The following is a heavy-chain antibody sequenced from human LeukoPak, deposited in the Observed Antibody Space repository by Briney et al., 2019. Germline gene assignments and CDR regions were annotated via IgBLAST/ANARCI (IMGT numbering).Heavy chain of an antibody. Sequence: PGGSLRLSCAASGFTFSRSWMHWVRQAPGKGLVWVSRINDDGSTTSYADSVKGRFTISRDNAKNSLYLQMNSLRAEDTAVYYCARVGAMIVVDNKINDYWGQGTLVTVSS. CDR3: ARVGAMIVVDNKINDY. V-gene: IGHV3-74*01. CDR1: GFTFSRSW. D-gene: IGHD3-22*01. J-gene: IGHJ4*02. CDR2: INDDGSTT.